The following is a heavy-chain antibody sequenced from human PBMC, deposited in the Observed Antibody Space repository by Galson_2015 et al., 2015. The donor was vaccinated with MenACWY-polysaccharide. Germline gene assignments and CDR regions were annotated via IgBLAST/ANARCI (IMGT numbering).Heavy chain of an antibody. Sequence: SLRLSCAASGFTFSYFGMSWVRQAPGKALEWVATIKEDGSEKYYVASVKGRFTISRDNAKKSLYLQMNSLRADDTGVYYCARVRGSYCLDLWGQGTPVTVSS. D-gene: IGHD1-26*01. CDR3: ARVRGSYCLDL. J-gene: IGHJ5*02. CDR1: GFTFSYFG. V-gene: IGHV3-7*01. CDR2: IKEDGSEK.